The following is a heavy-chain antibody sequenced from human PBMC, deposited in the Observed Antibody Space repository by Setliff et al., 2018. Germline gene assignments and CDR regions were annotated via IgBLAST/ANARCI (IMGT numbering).Heavy chain of an antibody. D-gene: IGHD2-21*01. CDR3: ARGLEGEDYFYYMGV. J-gene: IGHJ6*03. Sequence: SETLSLTCAVSGFSISSGYYWGWIRQPPGKGLEWIVNIHHSGKAYYNPSLKSRVTMSVDTSKNHVSLKLSSVTAADTAVYYCARGLEGEDYFYYMGVWGKGNTVTVSS. V-gene: IGHV4-38-2*01. CDR1: GFSISSGYY. CDR2: IHHSGKA.